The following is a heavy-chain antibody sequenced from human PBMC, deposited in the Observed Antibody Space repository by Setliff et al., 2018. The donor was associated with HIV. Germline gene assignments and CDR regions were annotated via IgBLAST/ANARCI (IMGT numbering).Heavy chain of an antibody. CDR1: GGSISSYY. CDR2: IYYSGST. CDR3: ASYRQAGGWLQLGGNFDY. D-gene: IGHD5-12*01. Sequence: PSETLSLTCTVSGGSISSYYWSWIRQPPGKRLEWIGSIYYSGSTYYNPSLKSRVTISVDTSKNQFSLKLSSVTAADTAVYYCASYRQAGGWLQLGGNFDYWGQGTLVTVSS. V-gene: IGHV4-59*05. J-gene: IGHJ4*02.